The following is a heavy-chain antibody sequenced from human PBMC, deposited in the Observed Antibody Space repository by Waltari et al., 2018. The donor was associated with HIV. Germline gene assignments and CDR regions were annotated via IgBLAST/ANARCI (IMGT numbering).Heavy chain of an antibody. V-gene: IGHV3-74*01. CDR2: INSDGTTT. Sequence: EVQLVESGGGLVLPGESLRLSCVASGFTLSGDWMHGVRQVPGKGLVWVSRINSDGTTTLYADSVKGRFTISRDDAKNTLYLQMNNLRAEDTAIYYCVTSAPFNYWGQGTLVTVSS. CDR3: VTSAPFNY. J-gene: IGHJ4*02. CDR1: GFTLSGDW. D-gene: IGHD3-10*01.